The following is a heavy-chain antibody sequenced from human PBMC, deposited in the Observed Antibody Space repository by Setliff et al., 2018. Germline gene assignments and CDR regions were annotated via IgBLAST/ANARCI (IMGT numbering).Heavy chain of an antibody. D-gene: IGHD1-26*01. J-gene: IGHJ4*02. CDR1: GGSISSPNW. CDR3: TRAYSGSHDY. V-gene: IGHV4-4*03. CDR2: IYHSGTT. Sequence: LPETLSLTCAVSGGSISSPNWWNWVRQPPGKGLEWIGEIYHSGTTNYNPSLKSRVTMSVDKSRNQFSLRLTSVTAADTAIYYCTRAYSGSHDYWGQGTLVTVSS.